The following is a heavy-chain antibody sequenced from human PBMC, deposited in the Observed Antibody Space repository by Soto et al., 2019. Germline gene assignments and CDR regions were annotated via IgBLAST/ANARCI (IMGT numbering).Heavy chain of an antibody. CDR2: INAGNGNT. J-gene: IGHJ5*02. Sequence: GSVEVSCKASGYTFTSYSMPWVHPGPGQRLEWMGWINAGNGNTKYSQKFQGRVTITRDTSASTAYMELSSLRSEDTAVYYCARDLRTYSSSLLDPWGQGTLVTVSS. CDR1: GYTFTSYS. CDR3: ARDLRTYSSSLLDP. D-gene: IGHD6-6*01. V-gene: IGHV1-3*01.